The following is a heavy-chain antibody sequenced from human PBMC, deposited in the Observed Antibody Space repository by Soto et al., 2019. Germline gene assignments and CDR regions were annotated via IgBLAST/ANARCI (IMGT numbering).Heavy chain of an antibody. V-gene: IGHV4-59*01. CDR1: GGSISSYY. CDR3: ARDSGYGDPFDY. J-gene: IGHJ4*02. Sequence: PSETLSLTCTVSGGSISSYYWSWIRQPPGKGLEWIGYIYYSGNTNYNPSLRSRVTISVDTSKNQFSLKLSSVTAADTAVYYCARDSGYGDPFDYWGQGTLVTV. D-gene: IGHD4-17*01. CDR2: IYYSGNT.